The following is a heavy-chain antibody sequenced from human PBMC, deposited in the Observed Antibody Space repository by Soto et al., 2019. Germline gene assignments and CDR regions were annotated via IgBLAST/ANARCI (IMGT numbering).Heavy chain of an antibody. D-gene: IGHD6-19*01. J-gene: IGHJ5*02. CDR3: ARTRVLSGWPDPGWFDP. V-gene: IGHV4-59*01. CDR1: GGSISSYY. Sequence: QVQLQESGPGLVKPSETLSLTCTVSGGSISSYYWSWIRQPPGKGLEWIGYIYYSGSTNYNPSLKSRVTISVDTSKNQFSLKLSSVTAADTAVYYCARTRVLSGWPDPGWFDPWGQGTLVTVSS. CDR2: IYYSGST.